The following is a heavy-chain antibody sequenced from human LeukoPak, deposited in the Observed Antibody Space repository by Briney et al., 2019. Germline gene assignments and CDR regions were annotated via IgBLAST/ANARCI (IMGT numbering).Heavy chain of an antibody. D-gene: IGHD6-19*01. CDR2: TNHSGST. CDR1: GGSFSGYY. Sequence: SETRSLTCAVDGGSFSGYYWRWIRQPAGKGLEWIGETNHSGSTNYNTSLKSRVAITVDTSTNQCSLKLSSVTAADTAVYYCARLPSGRPFYYYYYMDVWGKGTTVTISS. CDR3: ARLPSGRPFYYYYYMDV. J-gene: IGHJ6*03. V-gene: IGHV4-34*01.